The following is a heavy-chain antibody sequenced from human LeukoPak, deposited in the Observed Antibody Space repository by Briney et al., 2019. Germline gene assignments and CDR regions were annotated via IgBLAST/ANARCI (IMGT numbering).Heavy chain of an antibody. V-gene: IGHV1-2*02. Sequence: GASVKVSCKASGYTFTGYYMHWVRQAPGQGREWMGWINPNSGGTNYAQKFQGRVTMTRDTSSSTAYMELSRLRSDDTAVYYCAGVEIFGVVQSFDNWGQETLVTVSS. CDR2: INPNSGGT. D-gene: IGHD3-3*01. J-gene: IGHJ4*02. CDR1: GYTFTGYY. CDR3: AGVEIFGVVQSFDN.